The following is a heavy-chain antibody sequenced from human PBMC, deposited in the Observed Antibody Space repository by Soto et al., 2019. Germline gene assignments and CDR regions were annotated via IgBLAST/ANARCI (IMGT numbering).Heavy chain of an antibody. CDR2: IIPIFGTA. Sequence: GASVKVSCKASGGTFSSYAISWVRQAPGQGLEWMGGIIPIFGTANYAQKFQGRVTITADESTSTAYMELSSLRSEDTAVYYCARDSPYYYDSSGPFDIWGKGTMVTVSS. D-gene: IGHD3-22*01. V-gene: IGHV1-69*13. CDR1: GGTFSSYA. J-gene: IGHJ3*02. CDR3: ARDSPYYYDSSGPFDI.